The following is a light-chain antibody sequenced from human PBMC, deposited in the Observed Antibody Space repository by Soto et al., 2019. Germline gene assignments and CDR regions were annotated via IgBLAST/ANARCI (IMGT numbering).Light chain of an antibody. CDR1: SSDVGTYNY. V-gene: IGLV2-14*01. J-gene: IGLJ1*01. CDR3: TSYTRDTALV. CDR2: EVS. Sequence: QSVLAQPDSVSGSPGQSITISCTGTSSDVGTYNYVSWYQHHPGKAPKLIIYEVSNRPSGVSNRFSGSKSVSTASLTISGLQAEDEADYHCTSYTRDTALVFGTGTKVTVL.